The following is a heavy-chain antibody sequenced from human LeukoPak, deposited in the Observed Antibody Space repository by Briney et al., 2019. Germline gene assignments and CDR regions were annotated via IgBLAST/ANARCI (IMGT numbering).Heavy chain of an antibody. Sequence: GGSLRLSCAASGFTFSSYSMNWVRQAPGKGLGGVSSISSSSTYIYYADSVKGRFTISRDNAKNSLYLQMNSLRAEDTAVYYCARVGGYYYYMDVWGKGTTVTVSS. CDR2: ISSSSTYI. D-gene: IGHD3-16*01. J-gene: IGHJ6*03. V-gene: IGHV3-21*01. CDR1: GFTFSSYS. CDR3: ARVGGYYYYMDV.